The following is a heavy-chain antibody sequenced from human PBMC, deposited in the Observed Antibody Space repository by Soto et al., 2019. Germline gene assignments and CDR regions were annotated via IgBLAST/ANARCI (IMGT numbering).Heavy chain of an antibody. CDR3: AKDPLDSSGWGKFDY. Sequence: GGSLRLSCAASGFTFSSYAMSWVRQAPGKGLEWVSAISGSGGSTYYADSVKGRFTISRDNSKNTLYLQMNSLRAEDTAVYYCAKDPLDSSGWGKFDYWGQGTLVTVSS. J-gene: IGHJ4*02. D-gene: IGHD6-19*01. V-gene: IGHV3-23*01. CDR1: GFTFSSYA. CDR2: ISGSGGST.